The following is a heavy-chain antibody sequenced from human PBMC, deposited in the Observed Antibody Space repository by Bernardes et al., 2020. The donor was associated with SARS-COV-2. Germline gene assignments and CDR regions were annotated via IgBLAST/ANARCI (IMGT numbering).Heavy chain of an antibody. CDR1: GASIGGDNYG. CDR3: SRLGFRTIRGPPRRLSYEQDV. CDR2: LYYSGNS. J-gene: IGHJ6*02. Sequence: SETLSLTCSVSGASIGGDNYGWAWIRQPPGKGLEWIGTLYYSGNSYYSPSLKSRATMSVDTKKNQLSLKLRTVSATDTAVYYCSRLGFRTIRGPPRRLSYEQDVWGQGTTVTVAS. D-gene: IGHD3-10*01. V-gene: IGHV4-39*01.